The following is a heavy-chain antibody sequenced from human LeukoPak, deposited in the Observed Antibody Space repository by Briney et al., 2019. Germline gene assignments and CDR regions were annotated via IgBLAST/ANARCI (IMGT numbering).Heavy chain of an antibody. J-gene: IGHJ4*02. CDR2: ISYDRSNK. D-gene: IGHD4-17*01. Sequence: GGSLRLSCAASGFTFSNYGMHWVRQAPGKGLEWVAVISYDRSNKYYADSVKGRFTISRDNSKDTLYLQMNSLRAEDTAVYYCAKVLTRLTTVTTVVLHYWGQGTLVTVSS. CDR1: GFTFSNYG. V-gene: IGHV3-30*18. CDR3: AKVLTRLTTVTTVVLHY.